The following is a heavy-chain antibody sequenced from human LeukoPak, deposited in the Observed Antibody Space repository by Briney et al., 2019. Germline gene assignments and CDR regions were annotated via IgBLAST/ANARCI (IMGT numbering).Heavy chain of an antibody. CDR1: GFTFSSYA. D-gene: IGHD6-13*01. Sequence: GSLRLSCAASGFTFSSYAMSWVRQAPGKGLEWVSAISGSGGSTYYADSVKGRFTISRDNSKNTLYLQMNSLRAEDTAVYYCARDRPYSSSWFFVDDYWGQGTLVTVSS. CDR3: ARDRPYSSSWFFVDDY. J-gene: IGHJ4*02. V-gene: IGHV3-23*01. CDR2: ISGSGGST.